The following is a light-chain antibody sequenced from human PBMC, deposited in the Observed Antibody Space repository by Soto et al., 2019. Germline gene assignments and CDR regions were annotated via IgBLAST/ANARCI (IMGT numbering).Light chain of an antibody. J-gene: IGKJ1*01. CDR2: NAD. V-gene: IGKV1-5*01. Sequence: IQMTQSPSTLSASVGDRVTITFRASQDINRWLAWYQQKPGKAPKILIYNADTLESGVPSRFSGSGYGTEFILTISSLQPDDFATYYCQQFSLYWAFGQGTKVDI. CDR3: QQFSLYWA. CDR1: QDINRW.